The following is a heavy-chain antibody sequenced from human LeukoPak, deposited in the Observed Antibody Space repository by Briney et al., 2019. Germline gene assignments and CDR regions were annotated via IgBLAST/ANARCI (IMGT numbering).Heavy chain of an antibody. CDR3: ARDPTHLYYYDSSGYCY. CDR2: ISAYNGNT. CDR1: GYTFTSYG. J-gene: IGHJ4*02. Sequence: ASVKVSCKASGYTFTSYGISWVRQAPGQGLEWMGWISAYNGNTNYAQKFQGRVTMTRDTSISTAYMELSRLRSDDTAVYYCARDPTHLYYYDSSGYCYWGQGTLVTVSS. V-gene: IGHV1-18*01. D-gene: IGHD3-22*01.